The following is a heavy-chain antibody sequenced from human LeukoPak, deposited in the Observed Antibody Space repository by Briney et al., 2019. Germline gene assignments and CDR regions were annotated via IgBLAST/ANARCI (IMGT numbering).Heavy chain of an antibody. J-gene: IGHJ6*03. V-gene: IGHV4-38-2*02. CDR2: IYHSGST. CDR1: GYSISSGYY. Sequence: SETLSLTCTVSGYSISSGYYWGWIRQPPGKGLEWIGSIYHSGSTYYNPSLKSRVTISVDTSKNQFSLKLSSVTAADTAVYYCARGSFQQWGYDFWSGYYPSAGYYYYMDVWGKGTTVTVSS. D-gene: IGHD3-3*01. CDR3: ARGSFQQWGYDFWSGYYPSAGYYYYMDV.